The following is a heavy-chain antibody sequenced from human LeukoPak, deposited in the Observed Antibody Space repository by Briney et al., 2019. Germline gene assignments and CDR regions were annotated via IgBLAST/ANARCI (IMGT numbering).Heavy chain of an antibody. CDR3: ARGIPRYCSGGSCYRPTPLDY. D-gene: IGHD2-15*01. Sequence: SETLSLTCAVYGGSFSGYYWSWTRQPPGKGLEWIGEINHSGSTNYNPSLKSRVTISVDTSKNQFSLKLSSVTAADTAVYYCARGIPRYCSGGSCYRPTPLDYWGQGTLVTVSS. CDR2: INHSGST. CDR1: GGSFSGYY. V-gene: IGHV4-34*01. J-gene: IGHJ4*02.